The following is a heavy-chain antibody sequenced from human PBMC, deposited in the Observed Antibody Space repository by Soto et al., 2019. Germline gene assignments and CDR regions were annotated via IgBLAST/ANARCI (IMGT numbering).Heavy chain of an antibody. V-gene: IGHV4-34*01. CDR3: ARGQEGVVATH. D-gene: IGHD2-15*01. Sequence: QMQLQQWGAGLLKPSETLSLTCAVNGGSFTGYYWSWVRQPPGKGLEWIGEIKDGGSTNYSPSLRRRVTISADTSKRQLALKVTSVTAADTAVYYCARGQEGVVATHWDQGSLVTGSS. CDR1: GGSFTGYY. J-gene: IGHJ4*02. CDR2: IKDGGST.